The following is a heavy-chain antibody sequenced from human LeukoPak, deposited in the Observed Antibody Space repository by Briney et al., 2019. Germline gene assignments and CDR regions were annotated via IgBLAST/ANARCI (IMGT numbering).Heavy chain of an antibody. CDR3: AKASQGTEYSSSSSYFDY. V-gene: IGHV3-33*06. CDR2: IWYDGSNK. J-gene: IGHJ4*02. Sequence: GGSLRLSRAASGFTFSSYGMHWVRQAPGKGLEWVAVIWYDGSNKYYADSVKGRFTISRDNSKNTLYLQTNSLRAEDTAVYYCAKASQGTEYSSSSSYFDYWGQGTLVTVSS. D-gene: IGHD6-6*01. CDR1: GFTFSSYG.